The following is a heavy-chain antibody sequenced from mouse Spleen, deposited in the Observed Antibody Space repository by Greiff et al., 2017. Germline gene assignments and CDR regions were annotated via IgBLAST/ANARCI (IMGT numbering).Heavy chain of an antibody. CDR3: ARREIDYGSSYDYAMDY. CDR1: GYTFTSYG. Sequence: QVQLQQSGAELARPGASVKLSCKASGYTFTSYGISWVKQRTGQGLEWIGEIYPRSGNTYYNEKFKGKATLTADKSSSTAYMELRSLTSEDSAVYFCARREIDYGSSYDYAMDYWGQGTSVTVSS. CDR2: IYPRSGNT. J-gene: IGHJ4*01. V-gene: IGHV1-81*01. D-gene: IGHD1-1*01.